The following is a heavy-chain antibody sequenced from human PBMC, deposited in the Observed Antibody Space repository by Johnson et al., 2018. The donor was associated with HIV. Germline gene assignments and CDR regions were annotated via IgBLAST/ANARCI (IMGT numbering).Heavy chain of an antibody. CDR2: LSYDGSNK. V-gene: IGHV3-30*04. Sequence: QVQLVESGGGVVQPGRSLRLSCAASGFTFSSYAMHWVRQAPGKGLEWVAVLSYDGSNKYYADSVKGRFTISRDNSKNTLYLQMNSLRAEDTAVYYCARDQVDRGGAFDIWGQGTMVTVSS. CDR3: ARDQVDRGGAFDI. CDR1: GFTFSSYA. D-gene: IGHD5-12*01. J-gene: IGHJ3*02.